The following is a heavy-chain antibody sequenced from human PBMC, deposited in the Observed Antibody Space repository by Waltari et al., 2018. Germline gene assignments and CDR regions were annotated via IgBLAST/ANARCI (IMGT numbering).Heavy chain of an antibody. D-gene: IGHD3-10*01. CDR2: VYYIGTT. V-gene: IGHV4-39*01. J-gene: IGHJ5*02. CDR1: GVYITRTSYY. Sequence: QLELQESGPRLVKPSETLSLRCTVSGVYITRTSYYYDWIRQPPAKGLEWIGTVYYIGTTYYNPSLESRVTISVDSSTNQFSLNLTSVTAADTAVYFCARRLGSGSYFNQGWFDPWGHGTLVTVSS. CDR3: ARRLGSGSYFNQGWFDP.